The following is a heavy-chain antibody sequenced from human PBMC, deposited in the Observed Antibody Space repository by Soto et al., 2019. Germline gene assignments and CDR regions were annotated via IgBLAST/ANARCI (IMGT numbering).Heavy chain of an antibody. CDR2: ISYSGST. Sequence: SETLSLTCTVSGDSMSNYYWTWMRQPPGKRLEWIGYISYSGSTNYDPSLKSRVTMSVDASKNQFSLILTSVSAADTAVYFCARDYRRRYGMDVWGQGTTVTVSS. J-gene: IGHJ6*02. CDR1: GDSMSNYY. CDR3: ARDYRRRYGMDV. V-gene: IGHV4-59*01.